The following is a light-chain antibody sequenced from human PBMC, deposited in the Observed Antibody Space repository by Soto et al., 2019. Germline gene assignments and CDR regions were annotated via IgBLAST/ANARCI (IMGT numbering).Light chain of an antibody. J-gene: IGLJ1*01. CDR1: SSDVGGYNF. Sequence: QSVLTQPASVSGSPGQSITISCTGNSSDVGGYNFVSWYQQHPGKVPKLMIFDVNRRPSGVSDRFSGSKSGNTASLTISGLQAEDEGHYYCRSYTSSSTHVFGSGTKVTVL. CDR2: DVN. V-gene: IGLV2-14*03. CDR3: RSYTSSSTHV.